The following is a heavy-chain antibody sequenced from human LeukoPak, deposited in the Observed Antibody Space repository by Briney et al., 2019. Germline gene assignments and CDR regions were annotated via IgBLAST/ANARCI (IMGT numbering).Heavy chain of an antibody. V-gene: IGHV3-30*02. Sequence: GGSLRLSCAASGFTFSSYGMHWVRQAPGKGLEWVAFIRYDGSNKYYADSVKGRFTISRDNSKNTLYLQMNSLRAEDTAVYYCAKRHIVVVPAATDWFDPWGQGTLVTVSS. CDR3: AKRHIVVVPAATDWFDP. J-gene: IGHJ5*02. CDR1: GFTFSSYG. CDR2: IRYDGSNK. D-gene: IGHD2-2*01.